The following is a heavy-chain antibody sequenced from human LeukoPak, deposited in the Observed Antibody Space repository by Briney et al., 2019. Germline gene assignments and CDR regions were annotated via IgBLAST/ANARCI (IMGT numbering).Heavy chain of an antibody. CDR1: GYTFTSYY. Sequence: ASVKVSCKASGYTFTSYYMHWVRQAPGQGLEWMGIINPSGGSTSYAQKFQGRVTMTRDTSTSTVYMELSSLRSEDTAVYYCARGSRDLSPIIPVRNAFHIWGPGTIVTVSS. CDR2: INPSGGST. V-gene: IGHV1-46*01. D-gene: IGHD2-21*01. J-gene: IGHJ3*02. CDR3: ARGSRDLSPIIPVRNAFHI.